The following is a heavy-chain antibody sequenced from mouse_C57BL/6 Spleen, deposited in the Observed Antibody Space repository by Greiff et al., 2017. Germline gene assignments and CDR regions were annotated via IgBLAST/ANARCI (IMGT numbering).Heavy chain of an antibody. J-gene: IGHJ2*01. V-gene: IGHV5-12*01. CDR1: GFTFSDYY. Sequence: EVKLMESGGGLVQPGGSLKLSCAASGFTFSDYYMYWVRQTPEKRLEWVAYISNGGGSTYYPDTVKGRFTISRDNAKNTLYLQMSRLKSEDTAMYYCARHAEGGFDYWGQGTTLTVSS. D-gene: IGHD6-1*01. CDR3: ARHAEGGFDY. CDR2: ISNGGGST.